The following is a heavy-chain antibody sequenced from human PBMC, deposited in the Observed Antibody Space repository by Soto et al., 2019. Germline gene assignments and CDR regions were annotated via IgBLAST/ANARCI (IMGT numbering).Heavy chain of an antibody. V-gene: IGHV1-18*04. CDR3: ARAEGVVVAATDY. CDR1: GYTFTSYG. CDR2: ISAYNGNT. Sequence: RASVKVSCKASGYTFTSYGIGWVRQAPGQGLEWMGWISAYNGNTKYTHKLQGRLTMTTDTSTSTAYMELRSLSSDDTAVYYCARAEGVVVAATDYWGQGTLVTVSS. D-gene: IGHD2-15*01. J-gene: IGHJ4*02.